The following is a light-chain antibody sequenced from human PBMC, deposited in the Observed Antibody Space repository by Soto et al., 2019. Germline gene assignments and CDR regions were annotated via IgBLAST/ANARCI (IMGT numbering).Light chain of an antibody. V-gene: IGKV1-33*01. CDR1: QDISSY. Sequence: DIQMTHSPSSLSASVGDRVTITCQASQDISSYLNWYQQKPGKAPKLLIYDAANLEAGVPSRFSGSGSGTDFTFTINSLRPEDIAAYYCQQYGYLHLTFGGWTKGXI. J-gene: IGKJ4*01. CDR3: QQYGYLHLT. CDR2: DAA.